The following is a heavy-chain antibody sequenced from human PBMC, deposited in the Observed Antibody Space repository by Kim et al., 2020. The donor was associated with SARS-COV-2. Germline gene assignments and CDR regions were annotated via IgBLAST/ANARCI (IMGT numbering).Heavy chain of an antibody. J-gene: IGHJ5*02. D-gene: IGHD2-2*01. CDR1: GGSFSGYY. Sequence: SETLSLTCAVYGGSFSGYYWSWIRQPPGKGLEWIGEINHSGSTNYNPSLKSRVTISVDTSKNQFSLKLSSVTAADTAVYYCARRVVVPAALSKVSGWFDPWGQGTLVTVSS. CDR2: INHSGST. CDR3: ARRVVVPAALSKVSGWFDP. V-gene: IGHV4-34*01.